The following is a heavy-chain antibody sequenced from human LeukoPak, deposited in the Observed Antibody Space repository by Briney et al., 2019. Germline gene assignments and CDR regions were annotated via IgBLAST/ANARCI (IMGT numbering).Heavy chain of an antibody. V-gene: IGHV4-30-2*01. CDR2: IYHSGST. CDR1: GGSISSGGYY. J-gene: IGHJ5*02. D-gene: IGHD6-13*01. CDR3: ARDNAGSGWFDP. Sequence: SETLSLTCTVSGGSISSGGYYWSWIRQPPGKGLEWIGYIYHSGSTYYNPSLKSRVTISVDTSKNQFSLKLSSVTAADTAVYYCARDNAGSGWFDPWGQGTLVTVSS.